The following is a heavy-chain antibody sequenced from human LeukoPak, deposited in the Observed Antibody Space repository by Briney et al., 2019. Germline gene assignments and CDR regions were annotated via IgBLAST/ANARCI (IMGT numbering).Heavy chain of an antibody. D-gene: IGHD4-11*01. CDR2: IHYSGTT. Sequence: PSETLSPTCTVSGGSINNHYWSWIRQPPGKGLEWIGYIHYSGTTNYSPSLKSRVTMSVDASKSQFSLELTSVTAADTAVYFCARGGWYSNYWGQGTLVTVSS. CDR3: ARGGWYSNY. J-gene: IGHJ4*02. V-gene: IGHV4-59*08. CDR1: GGSINNHY.